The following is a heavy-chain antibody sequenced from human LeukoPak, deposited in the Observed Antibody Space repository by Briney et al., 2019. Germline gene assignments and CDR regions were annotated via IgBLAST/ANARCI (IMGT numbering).Heavy chain of an antibody. Sequence: GRSLRLSCAASGFTFSSYAMHWVRQAPGKGLEWVAVISYDGSNKYYADSVKGRFTISRDNSKNTLYLQMNSLRAEDTAVYYCARDSGLSLDYWGQGTLVTVSS. CDR2: ISYDGSNK. J-gene: IGHJ4*02. CDR3: ARDSGLSLDY. D-gene: IGHD3-10*01. V-gene: IGHV3-30*04. CDR1: GFTFSSYA.